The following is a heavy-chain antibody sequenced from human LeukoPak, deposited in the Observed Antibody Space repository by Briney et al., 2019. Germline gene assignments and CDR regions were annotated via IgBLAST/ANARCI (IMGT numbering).Heavy chain of an antibody. V-gene: IGHV4-39*07. D-gene: IGHD5-18*01. CDR1: GGSISSSSYY. Sequence: PSETLSLTCTVSGGSISSSSYYWVWIRQPPGKGLEWIGTIYYSGSTYYKPSLKRRVTISVDTSKNQFSLKLSSVTAADTAVYYCALGGYSYGIDYWGQGTLVTVSS. CDR3: ALGGYSYGIDY. J-gene: IGHJ4*02. CDR2: IYYSGST.